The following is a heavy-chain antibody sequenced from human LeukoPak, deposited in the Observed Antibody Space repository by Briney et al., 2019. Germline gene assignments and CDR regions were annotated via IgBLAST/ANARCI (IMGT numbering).Heavy chain of an antibody. J-gene: IGHJ4*02. CDR2: IRSKVYGGTP. Sequence: GGSLRLSCITSGFTFGDYAMTWVRQAPGKGLEWVGFIRSKVYGGTPGYAASVKGRFTISRDDSKGIAYLQMNSLKTEDTAVYYCTRDQTPYYWGQGTLVTVSS. CDR1: GFTFGDYA. V-gene: IGHV3-49*04. CDR3: TRDQTPYY.